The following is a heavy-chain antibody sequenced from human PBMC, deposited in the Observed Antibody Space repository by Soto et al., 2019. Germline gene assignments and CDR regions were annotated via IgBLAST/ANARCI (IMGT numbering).Heavy chain of an antibody. CDR1: GFTFSSYG. D-gene: IGHD2-15*01. Sequence: QVQLVESGGGVVQPGRSLRLSCAASGFTFSSYGIHWVRQAPGKGLEWVAVISYDGSNKYYADSVKGRFTISRDNSKNTLYLQVNSLRADDTAVYYCAKQGLPHHNWFAPWGQGTLVTVSS. CDR3: AKQGLPHHNWFAP. CDR2: ISYDGSNK. V-gene: IGHV3-30*18. J-gene: IGHJ5*02.